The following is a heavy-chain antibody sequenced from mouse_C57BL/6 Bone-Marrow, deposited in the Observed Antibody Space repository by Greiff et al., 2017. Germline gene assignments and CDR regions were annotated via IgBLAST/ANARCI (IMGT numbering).Heavy chain of an antibody. Sequence: EVKLMESGGGLVQPGGSLKLSCAASGFTFSDYYMYWVRQTPEKRLEWVAYISNGGGSTYYPDTVKGRFTISRDNAKNTLYLQMSRLKSEDTAMYYWARHGNYGYPYYAMDYWGQGTSVTVSS. V-gene: IGHV5-12*01. J-gene: IGHJ4*01. CDR3: ARHGNYGYPYYAMDY. CDR1: GFTFSDYY. D-gene: IGHD2-2*01. CDR2: ISNGGGST.